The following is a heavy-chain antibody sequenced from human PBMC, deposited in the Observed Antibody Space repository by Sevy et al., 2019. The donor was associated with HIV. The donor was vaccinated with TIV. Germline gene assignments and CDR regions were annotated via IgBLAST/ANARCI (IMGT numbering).Heavy chain of an antibody. CDR2: VTHSGST. V-gene: IGHV4-34*01. CDR1: GGSFNNYG. D-gene: IGHD3-22*01. J-gene: IGHJ4*02. CDR3: ARWRGTRVTMMVVVTTGYFDY. Sequence: SETLSLTCGIYGGSFNNYGWSWIRQPPGKGLEWIGEVTHSGSTKYNPSLKRGLTRSLETSKNQFSRKLTSVTAADTAVYYCARWRGTRVTMMVVVTTGYFDYWGQGTLVTVSS.